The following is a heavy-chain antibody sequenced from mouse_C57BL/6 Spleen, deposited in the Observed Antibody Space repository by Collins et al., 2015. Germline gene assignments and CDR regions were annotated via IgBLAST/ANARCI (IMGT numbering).Heavy chain of an antibody. D-gene: IGHD1-1*01. V-gene: IGHV1-55*01. J-gene: IGHJ3*01. Sequence: QVQLQQPGAELVKPGASVKMSCKASGYTFTSYWITWVKQRPGQGLEWIGDIYPGSGSTNYNEKFKSKATLTVDTSSSTAYMQLSSLTSEDSAVYYCARGYYYGSSPQAWFAYWGQGTLVTVSA. CDR1: GYTFTSYW. CDR3: ARGYYYGSSPQAWFAY. CDR2: IYPGSGST.